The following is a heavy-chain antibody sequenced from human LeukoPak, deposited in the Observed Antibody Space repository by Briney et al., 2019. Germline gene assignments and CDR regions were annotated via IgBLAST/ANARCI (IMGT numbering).Heavy chain of an antibody. CDR1: GFTFSDYY. J-gene: IGHJ6*03. Sequence: PGGSLRLSCAASGFTFSDYYMSWVRQAPGKGLEWVANIKQDGSEKYYVGSVKGRFTISRDNAKNSLSLQMNSLRAEDTAVYYCARGGYTYGLRYYMDVWGKGTTVTVSS. V-gene: IGHV3-7*01. D-gene: IGHD5-18*01. CDR2: IKQDGSEK. CDR3: ARGGYTYGLRYYMDV.